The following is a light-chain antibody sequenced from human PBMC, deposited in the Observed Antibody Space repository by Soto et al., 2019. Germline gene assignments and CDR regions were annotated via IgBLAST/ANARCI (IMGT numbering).Light chain of an antibody. CDR3: QQYGTSPTT. Sequence: EMVLTQSPGTLSLSPGERATLSCRSSQRVRGDSLAWYQQTPGQPPRFLIYGASSRATGIPDRFSASGSGTDFTLTISRLEPEDFAVYYCQQYGTSPTTFGPGTKVEIK. CDR2: GAS. J-gene: IGKJ1*01. V-gene: IGKV3-20*01. CDR1: QRVRGDS.